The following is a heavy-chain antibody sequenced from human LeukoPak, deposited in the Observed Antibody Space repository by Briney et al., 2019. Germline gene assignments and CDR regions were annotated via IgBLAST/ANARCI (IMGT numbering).Heavy chain of an antibody. D-gene: IGHD4-23*01. J-gene: IGHJ5*02. V-gene: IGHV1-69*13. Sequence: GASVKVSCKASGDSFNNYPIHWVRQAPGQGPEWMGGIMPMFGLPEYPQTFQGRVTITADESTKTAYLDMSSLRSEDTAVYYCARDNSVEDTAWWFDPWGQGTLVTVSS. CDR3: ARDNSVEDTAWWFDP. CDR1: GDSFNNYP. CDR2: IMPMFGLP.